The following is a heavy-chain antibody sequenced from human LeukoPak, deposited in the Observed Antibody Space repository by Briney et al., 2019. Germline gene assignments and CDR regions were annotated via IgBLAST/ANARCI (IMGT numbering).Heavy chain of an antibody. CDR3: ARVLVQLERRDDAFDI. V-gene: IGHV3-23*05. J-gene: IGHJ3*02. Sequence: GGSLRLSCAASGFTLSNCAMTWVRQAPGKGLEWVSGIDTKGSRTYYADSVKGWFTISRDNSKNTLYLQMNSLRAEDTAVYYCARVLVQLERRDDAFDIWGQGTMVTVSS. CDR2: IDTKGSRT. CDR1: GFTLSNCA. D-gene: IGHD1-1*01.